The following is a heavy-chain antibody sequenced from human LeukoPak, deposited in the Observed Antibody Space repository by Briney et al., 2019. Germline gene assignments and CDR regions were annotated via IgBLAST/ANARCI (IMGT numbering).Heavy chain of an antibody. D-gene: IGHD4-17*01. Sequence: SETLSLTCTVSGGSISSYYWSWIRQPPGKGLEWIGYIYYSGSTNYNPSLKSRVTISVDTSKNQFSLKLSSVTAADTAVYYCARGGFMTTNAFDIWGLGTMVTVSS. CDR1: GGSISSYY. CDR3: ARGGFMTTNAFDI. CDR2: IYYSGST. V-gene: IGHV4-59*01. J-gene: IGHJ3*02.